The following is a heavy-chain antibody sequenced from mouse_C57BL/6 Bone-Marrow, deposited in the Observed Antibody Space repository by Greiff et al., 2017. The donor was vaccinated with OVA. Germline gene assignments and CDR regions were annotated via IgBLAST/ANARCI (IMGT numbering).Heavy chain of an antibody. CDR2: INPNNGGT. D-gene: IGHD1-1*01. Sequence: EVQLQQSGPELVKPGASVKMSCKASGYTFTDYNMHWVKQSHGKSLEWIGYINPNNGGTSYNQKFKGKATLTVNKSSSTAYMELRSLTSEDSAVYYCAREYYGSSYGWYFDVWGTGTTVTVSS. V-gene: IGHV1-22*01. CDR1: GYTFTDYN. CDR3: AREYYGSSYGWYFDV. J-gene: IGHJ1*03.